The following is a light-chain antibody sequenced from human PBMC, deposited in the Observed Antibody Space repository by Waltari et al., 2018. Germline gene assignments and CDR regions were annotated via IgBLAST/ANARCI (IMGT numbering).Light chain of an antibody. J-gene: IGLJ1*01. CDR1: SSDIGGYNY. Sequence: QSALTQPASVSGSPGQSITIPCAGTSSDIGGYNYVSWYQQHPDEAPKLIIYETSKRPSGVSNRFSASKSGDTASLTISGLQAEDESDYYCTSYTSDNLYVFGSGTKVTVL. CDR3: TSYTSDNLYV. V-gene: IGLV2-14*01. CDR2: ETS.